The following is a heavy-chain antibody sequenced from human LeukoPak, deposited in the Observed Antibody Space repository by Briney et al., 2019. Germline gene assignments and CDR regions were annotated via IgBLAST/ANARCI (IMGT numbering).Heavy chain of an antibody. CDR3: AREYYDSSGKNNWYFDL. D-gene: IGHD3-22*01. Sequence: SETLSLTCTVSGGSISSYYWSRIRQPPGKGLEWIGYIYYSGSTNYNPSLKSRVTISVDTSKNQFSLKLSSVTAADTAVYYCAREYYDSSGKNNWYFDLWGRGTLVTVSS. CDR1: GGSISSYY. J-gene: IGHJ2*01. CDR2: IYYSGST. V-gene: IGHV4-59*01.